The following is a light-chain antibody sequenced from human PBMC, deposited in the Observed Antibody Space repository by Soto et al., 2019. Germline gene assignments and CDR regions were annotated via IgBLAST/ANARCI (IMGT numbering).Light chain of an antibody. Sequence: EILMTQSPATLSVSPGERVTLSCRASQSVSSDLAWFQQRPGQTPRLLIYGVSTRATGVPARFSGSGSGTDFTLTISSLQSEDFAVYYCLQYNLWPRTFGQGTTVDIK. CDR1: QSVSSD. J-gene: IGKJ1*01. V-gene: IGKV3-15*01. CDR2: GVS. CDR3: LQYNLWPRT.